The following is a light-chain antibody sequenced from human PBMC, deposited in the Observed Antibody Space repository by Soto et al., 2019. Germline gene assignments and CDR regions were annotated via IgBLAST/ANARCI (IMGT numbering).Light chain of an antibody. CDR1: QSVSSSS. CDR3: QQYGSSPPIT. Sequence: EIVLTQSPGTLSLSPGERATLSCRASQSVSSSSLAWYQQKPGQAPRPLIYDASSRATGIPDRFSGSGSGTDFTLTISRLEPEDFAVYYCQQYGSSPPITFGQGTRLEIK. V-gene: IGKV3-20*01. CDR2: DAS. J-gene: IGKJ5*01.